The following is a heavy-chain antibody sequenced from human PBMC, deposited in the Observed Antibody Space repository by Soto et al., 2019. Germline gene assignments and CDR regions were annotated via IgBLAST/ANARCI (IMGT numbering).Heavy chain of an antibody. Sequence: ASVKVSCKASGYTFTSYGISWVRQAPGQGLEWMGWISAYNGNTNYAQKLQGRVTMTTDTSTSTAYMELRSLRSDDTAVYYCARDISLVGIVVAGTGWFDPWGQGTLVTVS. CDR1: GYTFTSYG. V-gene: IGHV1-18*01. J-gene: IGHJ5*02. CDR2: ISAYNGNT. CDR3: ARDISLVGIVVAGTGWFDP. D-gene: IGHD6-19*01.